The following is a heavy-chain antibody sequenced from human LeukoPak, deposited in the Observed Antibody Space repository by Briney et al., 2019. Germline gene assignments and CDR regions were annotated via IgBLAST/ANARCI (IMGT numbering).Heavy chain of an antibody. CDR1: GYTFTGYY. V-gene: IGHV1-2*02. J-gene: IGHJ5*02. CDR2: INPNSGGT. CDR3: ARGKLAAPGRTGYNWFDP. Sequence: VASVKVSCKVSGYTFTGYYIHWVRQAPGQGLEWMGWINPNSGGTNYAQKFQGRVTMPRDTSITTAYMELSGLRSDDTAIYYCARGKLAAPGRTGYNWFDPWGQGTLVTVSS. D-gene: IGHD6-13*01.